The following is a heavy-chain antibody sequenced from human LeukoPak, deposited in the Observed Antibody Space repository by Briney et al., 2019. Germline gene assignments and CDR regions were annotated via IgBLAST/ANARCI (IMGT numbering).Heavy chain of an antibody. CDR3: ARHMDKNKSYCSGSTCCDAFDV. V-gene: IGHV5-51*01. CDR1: GYSFTSYW. Sequence: GESLKISCKGSGYSFTSYWIAWARHMPGKGLEWMGFIYAGDSDIRYNPSFEGQVSISADTSIDTAYLQWSNLKASDTATYYCARHMDKNKSYCSGSTCCDAFDVWGQGTTVTV. D-gene: IGHD2-15*01. J-gene: IGHJ3*01. CDR2: IYAGDSDI.